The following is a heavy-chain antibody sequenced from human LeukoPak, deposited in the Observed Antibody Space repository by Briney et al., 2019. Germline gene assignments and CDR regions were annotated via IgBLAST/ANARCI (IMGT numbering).Heavy chain of an antibody. CDR2: LTGSGGGT. CDR1: GFTFSSYA. J-gene: IGHJ3*02. D-gene: IGHD2-15*01. Sequence: GGSLRLSCAASGFTFSSYAMSWVRQAPGKGLEWVSALTGSGGGTYYADSVKGRFTISRDNSKNTLYLQMNSLRPDHAAIYYCAKDRVVVVVAATYGAFDIWGHGTMVTVSS. CDR3: AKDRVVVVVAATYGAFDI. V-gene: IGHV3-23*01.